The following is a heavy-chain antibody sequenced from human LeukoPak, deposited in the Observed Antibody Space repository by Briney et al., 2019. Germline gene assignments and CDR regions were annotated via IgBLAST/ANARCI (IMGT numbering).Heavy chain of an antibody. D-gene: IGHD6-13*01. J-gene: IGHJ4*02. CDR1: GYTFTGYY. CDR2: ISDYNGDT. CDR3: ARDLGQLADSLIGH. V-gene: IGHV1-18*04. Sequence: ASVKVSCKASGYTFTGYYMHWVRQAPGQGLEWMGWISDYNGDTNYARKLQGRVTMTTETSTTTAYMELRSLRSDDTAVYYCARDLGQLADSLIGHWGQGTLVIVSS.